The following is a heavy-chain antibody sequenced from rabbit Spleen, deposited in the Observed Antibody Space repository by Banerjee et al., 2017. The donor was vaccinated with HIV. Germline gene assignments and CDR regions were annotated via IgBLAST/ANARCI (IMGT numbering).Heavy chain of an antibody. CDR1: GVSFSDKDV. Sequence: QSLEESGGGLVKPEGSLTLTCKASGVSFSDKDVMCWVRQAPGKGLEWIACINTITGKSVYASWAKGRFIMSRTSSTTVTLQMTSLTAADTATYFCARGSAAMTMVITGYYLNLWGPGTLVTVS. CDR2: INTITGKS. D-gene: IGHD2-1*01. J-gene: IGHJ4*01. V-gene: IGHV1S40*01. CDR3: ARGSAAMTMVITGYYLNL.